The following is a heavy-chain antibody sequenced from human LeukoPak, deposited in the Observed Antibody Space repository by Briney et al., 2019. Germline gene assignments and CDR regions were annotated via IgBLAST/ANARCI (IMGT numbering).Heavy chain of an antibody. CDR3: ASLGSGSYRFDP. CDR2: IKQDGSEK. J-gene: IGHJ5*02. V-gene: IGHV3-7*03. Sequence: GGSLRLSCAASGFTFSSYWMSWVRQAPGKGLERVANIKQDGSEKYYVDSVKGRFTISRDNAKNSLYLQMNSLRAEDTAVYYCASLGSGSYRFDPWGQGTLVTVSS. D-gene: IGHD3-10*01. CDR1: GFTFSSYW.